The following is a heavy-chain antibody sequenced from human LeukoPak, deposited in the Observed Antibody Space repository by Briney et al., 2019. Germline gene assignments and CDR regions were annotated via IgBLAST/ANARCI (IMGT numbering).Heavy chain of an antibody. Sequence: SETLSLTCTVSGGSISSSSYYWGWIRQPPGKGLEWIGNIYYSGSTYYNPSLKSRVTISVDTSKNQFSLKLSSVTAADTAVYYCARDYGAYGSAFDIWGQGTMVTVSS. CDR2: IYYSGST. CDR3: ARDYGAYGSAFDI. D-gene: IGHD4-17*01. V-gene: IGHV4-39*07. CDR1: GGSISSSSYY. J-gene: IGHJ3*02.